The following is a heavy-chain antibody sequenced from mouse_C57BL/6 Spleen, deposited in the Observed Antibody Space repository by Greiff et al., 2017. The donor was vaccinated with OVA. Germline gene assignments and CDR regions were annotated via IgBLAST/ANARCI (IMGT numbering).Heavy chain of an antibody. Sequence: VQLQQPGAELVKPGASVKLSCKASGYTFTSYWMHWVKQRPGQGLEWIGMIHPNSGSTNYHEKFKSKATLTVDKSSSTAYMQLSSLTSEDSAVYYCAREQTAQYYAMDYWGQGTSVTVSS. D-gene: IGHD3-2*02. CDR2: IHPNSGST. CDR1: GYTFTSYW. V-gene: IGHV1-64*01. J-gene: IGHJ4*01. CDR3: AREQTAQYYAMDY.